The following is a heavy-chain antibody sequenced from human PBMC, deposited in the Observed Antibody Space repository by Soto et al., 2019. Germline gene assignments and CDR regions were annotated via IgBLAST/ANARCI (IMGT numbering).Heavy chain of an antibody. Sequence: GGSLRLSCAASGFTFSSYGTHWVRQAPGKGLEWVAVISYDGSNKYYADSVKGRFTISRDNSKNTLYLQMNSLRAEDTAVYYCAKDWFLEWLPDDYWGQGTLVTVSS. CDR2: ISYDGSNK. CDR3: AKDWFLEWLPDDY. CDR1: GFTFSSYG. V-gene: IGHV3-30*18. J-gene: IGHJ4*02. D-gene: IGHD3-3*01.